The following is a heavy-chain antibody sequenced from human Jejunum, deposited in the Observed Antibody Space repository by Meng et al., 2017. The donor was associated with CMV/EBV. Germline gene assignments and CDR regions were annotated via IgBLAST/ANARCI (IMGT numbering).Heavy chain of an antibody. CDR3: ARGPGASTREGFDY. Sequence: QFQLQEPGPGLVKPSRTLSPTCTVSGASINNYYWSGIRQSAGKGLEWIGRFYSSDTYNYHPSLNSRVTMSLDTSKNQFSLNLRSVTAADTAIYYCARGPGASTREGFDYWGLGTLVTVSS. D-gene: IGHD1-26*01. CDR1: GASINNYY. V-gene: IGHV4-4*07. J-gene: IGHJ4*02. CDR2: FYSSDTY.